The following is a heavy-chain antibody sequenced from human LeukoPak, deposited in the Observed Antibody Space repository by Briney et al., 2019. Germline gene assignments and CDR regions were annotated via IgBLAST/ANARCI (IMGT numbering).Heavy chain of an antibody. D-gene: IGHD2-2*01. CDR3: ARTVVVVPAAMGSNYFDY. CDR2: ISAYNGNT. V-gene: IGHV1-18*04. J-gene: IGHJ4*02. Sequence: ASVEVSCKASGYTFTSYGISWVRQAPGQGLEWMGWISAYNGNTNYAQKLQGRVTMTTDTSTSTAYMELRSLRSDDTAVYYCARTVVVVPAAMGSNYFDYWGQGTLVTVSS. CDR1: GYTFTSYG.